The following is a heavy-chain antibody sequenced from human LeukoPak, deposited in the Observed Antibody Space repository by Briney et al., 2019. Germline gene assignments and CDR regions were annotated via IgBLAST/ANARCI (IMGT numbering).Heavy chain of an antibody. CDR1: GGSIGSGSYY. CDR3: ARSTTVTTDFDY. CDR2: IYTSGST. J-gene: IGHJ4*02. V-gene: IGHV4-61*02. Sequence: SETLSLTCTVSGGSIGSGSYYWSWIRQPAGKGLEWIGRIYTSGSTNYNPSLKSRVTISVDTSKNQFSLKLSSVTAADTAVYYCARSTTVTTDFDYWGQGTLVTVSS. D-gene: IGHD4-17*01.